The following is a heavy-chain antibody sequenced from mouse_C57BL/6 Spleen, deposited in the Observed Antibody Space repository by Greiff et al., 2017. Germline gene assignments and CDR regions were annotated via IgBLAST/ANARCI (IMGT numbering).Heavy chain of an antibody. V-gene: IGHV2-4*01. Sequence: VKLEESGPGLVQPSQSLSITCTVSGFSLTSYGVHWVRQPPGKGLEWLGVIWSGGSTDYNAAFISRLSISKDNSKSQVFFKMNSLQADDTAIYYCAKGFFLAMDYWGQGTSVTVSS. J-gene: IGHJ4*01. CDR2: IWSGGST. CDR3: AKGFFLAMDY. CDR1: GFSLTSYG.